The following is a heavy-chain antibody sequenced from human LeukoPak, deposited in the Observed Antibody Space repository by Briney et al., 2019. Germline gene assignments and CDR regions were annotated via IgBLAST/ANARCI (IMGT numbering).Heavy chain of an antibody. Sequence: ASVKVSCKASGYTFTNYDINWVRQATGQGLEWVGWVNPYSGNTGYAQKFQGRVTITRNTAISTAYMELSRLRSDDTAVYYCARGYCSGGRCWDAFDIWGQGTMVTVSS. V-gene: IGHV1-8*03. CDR2: VNPYSGNT. CDR1: GYTFTNYD. J-gene: IGHJ3*02. CDR3: ARGYCSGGRCWDAFDI. D-gene: IGHD2-15*01.